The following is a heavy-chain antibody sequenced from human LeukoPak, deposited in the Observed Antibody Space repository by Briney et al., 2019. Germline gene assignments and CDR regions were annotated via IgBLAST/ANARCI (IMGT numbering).Heavy chain of an antibody. CDR2: MNPNNGGT. Sequence: GASVKVSCTASGYTFTGYHMHWVRQAPGQGPEWMGWMNPNNGGTNYAQKFQGRVTMTRDTSISTAYMELSSLRSDDTAVYYCTRGPRGYYFDYWGQGTLVTVSS. CDR3: TRGPRGYYFDY. CDR1: GYTFTGYH. J-gene: IGHJ4*02. D-gene: IGHD3-10*01. V-gene: IGHV1-2*02.